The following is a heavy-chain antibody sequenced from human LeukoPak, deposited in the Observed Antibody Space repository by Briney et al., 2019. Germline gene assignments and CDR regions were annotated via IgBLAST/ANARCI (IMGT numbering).Heavy chain of an antibody. CDR3: ARDPYYYGSGSYYDYYYHGMDV. J-gene: IGHJ6*02. Sequence: SVKVSCKASGGTFSSYAISWVRQAPGQGLEWMGRIIPILGIANYAQKFQGRVTITADKSTSTAYMELSSLRSEDTAVYYCARDPYYYGSGSYYDYYYHGMDVWGQGTTVTVSS. D-gene: IGHD3-10*01. V-gene: IGHV1-69*04. CDR1: GGTFSSYA. CDR2: IIPILGIA.